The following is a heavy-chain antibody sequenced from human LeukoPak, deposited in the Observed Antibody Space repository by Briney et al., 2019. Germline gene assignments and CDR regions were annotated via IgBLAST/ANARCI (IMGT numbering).Heavy chain of an antibody. V-gene: IGHV4-59*12. Sequence: PSETLSLTCTVSGGSISSYYWSWIRQPPGKGLEWIGYIYYSGSTNYNPSLKSRVTISVDTSKNQFSLKLSSVTAADTAVYYCARIGGRYYYDSSATLDAFDIWGQGTMVTVSS. CDR3: ARIGGRYYYDSSATLDAFDI. CDR2: IYYSGST. D-gene: IGHD3-22*01. CDR1: GGSISSYY. J-gene: IGHJ3*02.